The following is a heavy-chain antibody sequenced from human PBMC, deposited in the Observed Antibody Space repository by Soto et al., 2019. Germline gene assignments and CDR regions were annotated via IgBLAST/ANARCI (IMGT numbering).Heavy chain of an antibody. CDR3: ARETVDTAMGTFDY. Sequence: QVQLQESGPGLVKPSQTLSLTCTVSGGSISSGGYYWSWIRPHPGKALEWIGYIYYSGSTYYNPSLKSRVTISVDTSKNQFSLKLSSVTAADTAVYYCARETVDTAMGTFDYWGQGTLVTVSS. CDR2: IYYSGST. D-gene: IGHD5-18*01. V-gene: IGHV4-31*03. CDR1: GGSISSGGYY. J-gene: IGHJ4*02.